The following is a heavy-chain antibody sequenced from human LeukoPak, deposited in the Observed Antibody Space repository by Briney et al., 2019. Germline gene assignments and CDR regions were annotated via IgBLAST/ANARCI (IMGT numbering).Heavy chain of an antibody. CDR2: IYYSGST. CDR3: ARNIAVAGRGDYMDV. D-gene: IGHD6-19*01. V-gene: IGHV4-59*08. J-gene: IGHJ6*03. Sequence: SETLSLTCTVSGGSISSYYWSWIRQTPGKGLEWIGYIYYSGSTNFNPSLKSRVTISVDTSKNQFSLKLSSVTAADTAVYYCARNIAVAGRGDYMDVWGKGTTVTISS. CDR1: GGSISSYY.